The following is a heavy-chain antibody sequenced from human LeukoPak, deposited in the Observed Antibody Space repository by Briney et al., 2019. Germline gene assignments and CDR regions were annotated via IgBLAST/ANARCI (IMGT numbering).Heavy chain of an antibody. CDR3: ARVNYYGSGSCAYYYYMDV. D-gene: IGHD3-10*01. J-gene: IGHJ6*03. V-gene: IGHV1-69*06. Sequence: GASVKVSCKASGGTFSSYAISWVRQAPGQGLEWMGGIIPIFGTANYAQKFQGRVTITADKSTSTAYMELSSLRSEDTAVYYCARVNYYGSGSCAYYYYMDVWGKGTTVTVSS. CDR2: IIPIFGTA. CDR1: GGTFSSYA.